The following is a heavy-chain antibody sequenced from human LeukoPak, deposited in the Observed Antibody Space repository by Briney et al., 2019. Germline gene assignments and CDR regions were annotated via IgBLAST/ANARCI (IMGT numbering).Heavy chain of an antibody. CDR3: AMGSSTDFDY. D-gene: IGHD6-6*01. CDR1: GYSISSGYY. Sequence: SETLSLTCAVSGYSISSGYYWGWIRQPPGKGLEWIGSIYHSGSTYYNPSLKSRVTISVDTSKNQFSLKLSSVTAADTAVYYCAMGSSTDFDYWGQGTLVTVSS. J-gene: IGHJ4*02. V-gene: IGHV4-38-2*01. CDR2: IYHSGST.